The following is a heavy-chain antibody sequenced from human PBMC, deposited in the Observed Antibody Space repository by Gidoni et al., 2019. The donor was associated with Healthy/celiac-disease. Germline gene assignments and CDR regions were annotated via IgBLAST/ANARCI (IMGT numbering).Heavy chain of an antibody. CDR3: AKGQDIVVVVAATPFDY. D-gene: IGHD2-15*01. CDR2: IRGSGGRT. Sequence: VQLLEPGACLIHPWGSLRLSCCASAFTFSSHAMSWVRQAPGKGLEWVSGIRGSGGRTNYAESVKGRVTISRDKSKNTLYMQMNSLRAEDTAVYYCAKGQDIVVVVAATPFDYWGQGTLVTVSS. J-gene: IGHJ4*02. CDR1: AFTFSSHA. V-gene: IGHV3-23*01.